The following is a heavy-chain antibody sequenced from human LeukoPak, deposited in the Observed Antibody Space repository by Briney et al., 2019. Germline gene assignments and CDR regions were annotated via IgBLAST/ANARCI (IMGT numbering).Heavy chain of an antibody. CDR2: IYNSGST. CDR1: ADSMNNYY. J-gene: IGHJ4*02. V-gene: IGHV4-59*01. CDR3: AAKFSNEEWLDWDY. D-gene: IGHD6-19*01. Sequence: SETLSLTCTVSADSMNNYYWTWIRQPPGKGLEWVGYIYNSGSTNYNPSLKCRVTISVDTSRKQLSLKLSSVTAADTAVYYCAAKFSNEEWLDWDYWGPGTLVTVSS.